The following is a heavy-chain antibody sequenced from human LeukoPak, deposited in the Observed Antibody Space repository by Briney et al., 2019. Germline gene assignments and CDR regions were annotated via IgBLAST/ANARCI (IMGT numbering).Heavy chain of an antibody. CDR1: GGTFSSYA. J-gene: IGHJ4*02. CDR3: ARGRDYGDYADY. Sequence: SVKVSCKASGGTFSSYAISWVRQAPGQGLEWMGGIIPIFGTANYAQKSQGRVTITADESTSTAYMELSSLRSEDTAVYYCARGRDYGDYADYWGQGTLVTVSS. CDR2: IIPIFGTA. V-gene: IGHV1-69*13. D-gene: IGHD4-17*01.